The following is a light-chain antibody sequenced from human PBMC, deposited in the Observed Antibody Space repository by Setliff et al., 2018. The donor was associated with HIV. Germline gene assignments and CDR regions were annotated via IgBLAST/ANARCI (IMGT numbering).Light chain of an antibody. Sequence: QSVLTQPASVSGSPGQLITISCAGTSSDVGSSNYVSWYQQHAGKAPKLLIYDVSNRPSGVSNRFSASKSANTASLTISGLQVEDEADYYCSSYTSSSTVLFGGGTKVTVL. CDR3: SSYTSSSTVL. CDR1: SSDVGSSNY. J-gene: IGLJ2*01. V-gene: IGLV2-14*03. CDR2: DVS.